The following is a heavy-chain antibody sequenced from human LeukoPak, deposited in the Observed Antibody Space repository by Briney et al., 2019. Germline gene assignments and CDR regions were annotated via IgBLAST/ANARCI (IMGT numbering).Heavy chain of an antibody. J-gene: IGHJ4*02. V-gene: IGHV1-46*01. D-gene: IGHD4-17*01. CDR3: ARALTTVTAFDY. CDR1: GYTFTSYY. CDR2: INPSDGFT. Sequence: ASVKVSCKASGYTFTSYYIHWVRQAPGQGLEWMGMINPSDGFTSYAQKFQGRVTMTTDMSTSTVYMELSSLRTEDTAVYYCARALTTVTAFDYWGQGTLVTVSS.